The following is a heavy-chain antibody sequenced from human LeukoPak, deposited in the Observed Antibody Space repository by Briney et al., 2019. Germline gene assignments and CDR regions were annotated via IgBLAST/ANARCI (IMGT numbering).Heavy chain of an antibody. D-gene: IGHD5-18*01. CDR1: GGSINSYY. Sequence: PSETLSLTCTVSGGSINSYYWSWIRQRPGKGLEWIGYIYYSGSTNYNPSLKSRVTISVDTSKNQFSLKLSSVTAADTAVYCCERHTARVHRIDPWGQGTLVTVSS. CDR3: ERHTARVHRIDP. CDR2: IYYSGST. J-gene: IGHJ5*02. V-gene: IGHV4-59*08.